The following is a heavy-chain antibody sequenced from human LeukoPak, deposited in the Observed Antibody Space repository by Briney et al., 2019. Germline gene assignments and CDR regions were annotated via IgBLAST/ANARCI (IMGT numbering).Heavy chain of an antibody. CDR3: ATSEGVFVVVPAALDY. Sequence: ASVKVSCKASGGTFSSYAISWVRQAPGQGLEWMGGIIPIFGTANYAQKFQGRVTITADESTSTAYMELSSLRSEDTAVYYCATSEGVFVVVPAALDYWGQGTLVTVSS. D-gene: IGHD2-2*01. CDR1: GGTFSSYA. CDR2: IIPIFGTA. J-gene: IGHJ4*02. V-gene: IGHV1-69*13.